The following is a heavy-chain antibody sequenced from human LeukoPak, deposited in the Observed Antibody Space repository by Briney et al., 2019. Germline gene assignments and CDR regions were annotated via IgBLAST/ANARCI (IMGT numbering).Heavy chain of an antibody. J-gene: IGHJ3*02. Sequence: PSETLSLTCTVSGGSISSYYWSWIRQPPGKGLEWIGYIYYSGSTNYNPSLKSRVTISVDTSKNQFSLKLSSVTAADTAVYYCARVKFGYCSGGSCYGLAFDIWGQGTMVTVSS. CDR2: IYYSGST. D-gene: IGHD2-15*01. CDR1: GGSISSYY. CDR3: ARVKFGYCSGGSCYGLAFDI. V-gene: IGHV4-59*01.